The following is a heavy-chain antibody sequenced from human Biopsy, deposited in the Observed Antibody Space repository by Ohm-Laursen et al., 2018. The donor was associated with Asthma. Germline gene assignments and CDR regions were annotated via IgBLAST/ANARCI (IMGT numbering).Heavy chain of an antibody. J-gene: IGHJ5*02. V-gene: IGHV4-59*11. D-gene: IGHD2-15*01. CDR2: VSHTGST. Sequence: TLSLTCTVSGGSIRSHDWTWIRLPPGKGLEYIGDVSHTGSTNYNPSLKSRVTMSLDTSKNQFSLRLASVTPADKTVYYCARLADCSGGACYSYGWFDPWGQGTRVTVSS. CDR3: ARLADCSGGACYSYGWFDP. CDR1: GGSIRSHD.